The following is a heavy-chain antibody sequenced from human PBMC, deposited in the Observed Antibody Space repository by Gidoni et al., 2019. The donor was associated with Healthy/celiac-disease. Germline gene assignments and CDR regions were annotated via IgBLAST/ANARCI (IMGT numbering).Heavy chain of an antibody. J-gene: IGHJ4*02. D-gene: IGHD3-10*01. V-gene: IGHV3-23*04. CDR1: GFTFSSYS. CDR2: ISGSDGST. CDR3: AKEPSGPYGSESYHR. Sequence: EVQLVESGGGLVQPGGSLRLSCAASGFTFSSYSMSWVRQAPGKGLEWVSGISGSDGSTYYADAVKGRFTISRDNSKNTLYLQMSSLRAEDTAAYYCAKEPSGPYGSESYHRWGQGTLVTVSS.